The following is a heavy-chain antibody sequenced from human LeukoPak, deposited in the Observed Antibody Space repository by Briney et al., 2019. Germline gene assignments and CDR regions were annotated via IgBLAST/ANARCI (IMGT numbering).Heavy chain of an antibody. CDR3: AREGVTTTGDYYYYGMDV. V-gene: IGHV1-18*01. Sequence: GASVKVSCKASGYAFTSYGISWVRQAPGQGLEWMGWISAYNGNTNNAQKLQGRVTMTTDTSTSTAYMELRSLRSDDTAVYYCAREGVTTTGDYYYYGMDVWGQGTTVTVSS. CDR2: ISAYNGNT. D-gene: IGHD4-11*01. J-gene: IGHJ6*02. CDR1: GYAFTSYG.